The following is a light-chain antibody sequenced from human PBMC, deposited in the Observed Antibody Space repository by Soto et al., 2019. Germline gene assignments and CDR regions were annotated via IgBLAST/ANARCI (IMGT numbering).Light chain of an antibody. V-gene: IGLV2-18*02. J-gene: IGLJ1*01. CDR2: EVS. CDR3: SSYTISSTYV. Sequence: LTQPPSVSGSPGQSVTISCTGTSSDVGSDNRVSWYQQPPGTAPKLMIYEVSNRPSGVPDRFSGSKSGNTASLTISGLQAEDEADYYCSSYTISSTYVFGTGTKVTVL. CDR1: SSDVGSDNR.